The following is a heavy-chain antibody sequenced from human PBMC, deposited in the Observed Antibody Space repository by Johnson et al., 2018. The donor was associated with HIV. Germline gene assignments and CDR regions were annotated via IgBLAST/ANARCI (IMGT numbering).Heavy chain of an antibody. J-gene: IGHJ3*02. CDR1: GFTFSSYA. D-gene: IGHD1-26*01. CDR2: ISYDGSNK. Sequence: QVKLVESGGGVVQPGRSLRLSCAASGFTFSSYAMHWVRQAPGKGLEWVAVISYDGSNKYYADSVKGRFTISRDNSKNTLYLQMNSLRAEDTAVYSCARDLRGANWHDVFDIWGQGTMVTVSS. V-gene: IGHV3-30*04. CDR3: ARDLRGANWHDVFDI.